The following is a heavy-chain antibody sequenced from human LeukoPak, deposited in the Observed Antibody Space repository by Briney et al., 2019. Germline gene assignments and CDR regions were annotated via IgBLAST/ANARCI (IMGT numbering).Heavy chain of an antibody. D-gene: IGHD2-15*01. Sequence: PGGSLRLSCAASGFTFDDYAMHWVRQAPGKGLEWVSGVSWNSGSIGYADSVKGRFTISRDNAKNSLYLQMNGLRAEDMALYYCASTRGYCSGGSCYSDPFDYWGQGTLVTVSS. CDR2: VSWNSGSI. J-gene: IGHJ4*02. CDR1: GFTFDDYA. CDR3: ASTRGYCSGGSCYSDPFDY. V-gene: IGHV3-9*03.